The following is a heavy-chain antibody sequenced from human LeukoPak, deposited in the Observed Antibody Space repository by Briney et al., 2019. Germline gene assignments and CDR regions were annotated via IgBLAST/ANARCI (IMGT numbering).Heavy chain of an antibody. J-gene: IGHJ4*02. CDR3: ARSIAADATTFGY. CDR1: GFTFSDYY. V-gene: IGHV3-11*01. CDR2: ISSSGSTI. D-gene: IGHD6-25*01. Sequence: GGSLRLSCAASGFTFSDYYMSWICQAPGKGLEWVSYISSSGSTIYYADSVKGRFTISRDNAKNSLYLQMNSLRAEDTAVYYCARSIAADATTFGYWGQGTLVTVSS.